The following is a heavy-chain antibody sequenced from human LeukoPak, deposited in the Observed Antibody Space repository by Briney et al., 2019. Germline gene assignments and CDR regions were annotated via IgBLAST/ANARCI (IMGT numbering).Heavy chain of an antibody. J-gene: IGHJ4*02. CDR2: IIPLFGTA. D-gene: IGHD3-9*01. CDR1: GGTFSSYA. CDR3: ARSLTVGGTDILTGYFDY. Sequence: SVKVSCKASGGTFSSYAISWVRQAPGQGLEWMGGIIPLFGTANYAQKFQGRVTITADESTSTAYMELSSLRSEDTAVYYCARSLTVGGTDILTGYFDYWGQGTLVTVSS. V-gene: IGHV1-69*01.